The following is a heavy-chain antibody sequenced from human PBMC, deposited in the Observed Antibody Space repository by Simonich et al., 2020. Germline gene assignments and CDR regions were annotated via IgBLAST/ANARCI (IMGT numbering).Heavy chain of an antibody. CDR3: ARHLQLGPFDY. V-gene: IGHV4-34*01. CDR1: GGYFSGYY. J-gene: IGHJ4*02. CDR2: LNHSGRT. Sequence: QVQLQQWGAGLLKPSETLSLPCAVYGGYFSGYYWSWIRQPQGKGLEWIGELNHSGRTNSNPSLKSRVTISVDTSKNQFSLKLSSVTAADTAVYYCARHLQLGPFDYWGQGTLVTVSS. D-gene: IGHD1-1*01.